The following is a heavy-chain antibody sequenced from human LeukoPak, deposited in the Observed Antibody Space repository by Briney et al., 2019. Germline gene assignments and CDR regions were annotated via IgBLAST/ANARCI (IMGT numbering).Heavy chain of an antibody. CDR2: IYHSGST. CDR3: ATHAIRRTLGSDY. D-gene: IGHD1-26*01. J-gene: IGHJ4*02. V-gene: IGHV4-38-2*01. CDR1: GYSISSGYY. Sequence: SETLSLACAVSGYSISSGYYCGWIRQPPGKGLEWIGSIYHSGSTYYNPSLKSRVTISVDTSKNQFSLKLSSVTAADTAVYYCATHAIRRTLGSDYWGQGTLVTVSS.